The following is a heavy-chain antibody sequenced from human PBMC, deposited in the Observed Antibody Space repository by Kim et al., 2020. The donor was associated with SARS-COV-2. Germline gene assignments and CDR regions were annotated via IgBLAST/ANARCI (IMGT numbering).Heavy chain of an antibody. CDR1: GFTFGDYA. CDR2: IRSKAYGGTT. Sequence: GGSLRLSCTASGFTFGDYAMSWVRQAPGKGLEWVGFIRSKAYGGTTEYAASVKGRFTISRDDSKSIAYLQMNSLKTEDTAVYYCTRDRFTMVRGVIRVGYFDYWGQGTLVTVSS. D-gene: IGHD3-10*01. J-gene: IGHJ4*02. V-gene: IGHV3-49*04. CDR3: TRDRFTMVRGVIRVGYFDY.